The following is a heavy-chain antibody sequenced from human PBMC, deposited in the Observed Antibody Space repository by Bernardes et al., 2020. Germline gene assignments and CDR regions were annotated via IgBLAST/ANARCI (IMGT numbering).Heavy chain of an antibody. CDR2: ISYDGSNK. V-gene: IGHV3-30*18. Sequence: GGSLRLSCAASGSTFSSYGMHWVRQAPGKGLEWVVVISYDGSNKYYADSVKGRFTISRDNSKNTLYLQMNSLRAEDTAVYYCAKDLRLFIVVVPAAMVGRGMDVWGQGTTVTVSS. CDR1: GSTFSSYG. CDR3: AKDLRLFIVVVPAAMVGRGMDV. J-gene: IGHJ6*02. D-gene: IGHD2-2*01.